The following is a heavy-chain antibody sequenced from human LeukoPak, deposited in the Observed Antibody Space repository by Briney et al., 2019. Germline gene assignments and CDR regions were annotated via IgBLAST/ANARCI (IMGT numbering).Heavy chain of an antibody. CDR1: GYTFTGYY. V-gene: IGHV1-2*06. CDR2: IDPNSGGT. D-gene: IGHD6-13*01. J-gene: IGHJ4*02. CDR3: ARVGSSSWYSFDY. Sequence: ASVKVSCETSGYTFTGYYMHWMRQAPGQGLEWMGRIDPNSGGTNYAQNFQGRVTMTRDTSISTAYMELTRLRSDDTAIYYCARVGSSSWYSFDYWGQGTLVTVSS.